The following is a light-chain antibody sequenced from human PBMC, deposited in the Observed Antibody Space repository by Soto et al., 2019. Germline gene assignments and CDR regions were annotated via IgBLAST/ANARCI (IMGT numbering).Light chain of an antibody. CDR1: QSINSW. Sequence: DIQMTQSPSTLPASVGDRVTITCRASQSINSWLACYHQNPGKAPTLLIYKTSNFERGVRSTFSGMGSGTESTLTIGSLQPDDIGTYYCQQSKCYSWTFGQGTKVEIK. J-gene: IGKJ1*01. CDR3: QQSKCYSWT. V-gene: IGKV1-5*03. CDR2: KTS.